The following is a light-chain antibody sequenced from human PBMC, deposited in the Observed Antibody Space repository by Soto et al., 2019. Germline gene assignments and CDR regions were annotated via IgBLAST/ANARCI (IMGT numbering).Light chain of an antibody. CDR2: TDN. J-gene: IGLJ2*01. Sequence: QAVLTQPPSASGTPGQRVTISCSGSFSNIGSNTVNWYQHLPGTAPRLLIYTDNQRPSGVPDRFSGSKSGTSASLAISGLQSEYEADYFCAAWDDSLNGVLFGGGTKLTVL. CDR1: FSNIGSNT. V-gene: IGLV1-44*01. CDR3: AAWDDSLNGVL.